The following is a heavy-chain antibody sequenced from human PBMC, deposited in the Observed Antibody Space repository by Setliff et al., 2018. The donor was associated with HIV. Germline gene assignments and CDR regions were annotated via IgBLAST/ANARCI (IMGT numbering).Heavy chain of an antibody. J-gene: IGHJ4*02. CDR2: IYTSGST. CDR3: ARGTGSGSYRYFDF. CDR1: GGSISSGSYY. Sequence: TLSLTCTLSGGSISSGSYYWSWIRQPAGKGLEWIGHIYTSGSTNYNPSLKSRVTISVDTSKNQFSLKLSSVTAADTAVYYCARGTGSGSYRYFDFWGQGTLVTVSS. V-gene: IGHV4-61*09. D-gene: IGHD1-26*01.